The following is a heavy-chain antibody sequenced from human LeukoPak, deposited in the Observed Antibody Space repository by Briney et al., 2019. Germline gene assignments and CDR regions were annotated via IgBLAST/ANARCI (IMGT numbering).Heavy chain of an antibody. J-gene: IGHJ5*02. V-gene: IGHV1-2*02. D-gene: IGHD3-3*01. CDR3: ARSDYDFWSGYHNWFDP. CDR1: GYTFTGYY. CDR2: INPNSGGT. Sequence: ASVKVSCKASGYTFTGYYMHWVRQAPGQGLEWMGWINPNSGGTNYAQKFQGRVTMTRDTSISTAYMELSRPRSDDTAVYYCARSDYDFWSGYHNWFDPWGQGTLVTVSS.